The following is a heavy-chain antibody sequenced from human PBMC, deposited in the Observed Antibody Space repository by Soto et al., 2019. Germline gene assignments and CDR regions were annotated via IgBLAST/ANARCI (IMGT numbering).Heavy chain of an antibody. Sequence: GALRLSCAASGFTFSSYWMSWDRQAPGEVLEWVANIKQDGSEKYYVDSVKGRFTISRDNAKNSLYLQMNSLRAEDTAVYYCARDLVNKVNDYWGQGXLVTVYS. J-gene: IGHJ4*02. CDR3: ARDLVNKVNDY. V-gene: IGHV3-7*01. D-gene: IGHD4-17*01. CDR1: GFTFSSYW. CDR2: IKQDGSEK.